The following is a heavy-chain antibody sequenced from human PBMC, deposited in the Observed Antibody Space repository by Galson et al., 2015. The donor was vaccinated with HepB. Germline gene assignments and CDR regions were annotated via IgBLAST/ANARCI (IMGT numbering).Heavy chain of an antibody. CDR3: STEKYGPSN. J-gene: IGHJ4*02. D-gene: IGHD3-10*01. V-gene: IGHV3-15*01. CDR2: IKSKIHGGTI. Sequence: SLRLSCAASGFTVTNAWMSWVRQAPGKGLEWVGHIKSKIHGGTIEYAPPMKGRFTISRDDSENTLYLQMNSLKIEDTAVYYCSTEKYGPSNWGQGTLVTVSS. CDR1: GFTVTNAW.